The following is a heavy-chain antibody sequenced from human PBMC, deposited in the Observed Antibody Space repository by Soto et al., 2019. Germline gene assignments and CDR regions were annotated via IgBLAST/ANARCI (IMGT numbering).Heavy chain of an antibody. CDR2: ISSSSSYI. CDR1: GFTFSSYS. CDR3: ARDRGYDFWNDY. V-gene: IGHV3-21*01. Sequence: VQLVESGGGLVQPGGSLRLSCAASGFTFSSYSMNWVRQAPGKGLEWVSSISSSSSYIYYADSVKGRFTISRDNAKNSLYLQMNSLRAEDTAVYYCARDRGYDFWNDYWGQGTLVTVSS. J-gene: IGHJ4*02. D-gene: IGHD3-3*01.